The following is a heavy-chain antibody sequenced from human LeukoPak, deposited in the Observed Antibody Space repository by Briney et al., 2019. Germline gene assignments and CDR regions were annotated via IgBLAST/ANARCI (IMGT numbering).Heavy chain of an antibody. J-gene: IGHJ4*02. CDR3: ANFDYGDY. Sequence: GGSLRLSCTASGFTFSTYAMSWVRQAPGKGLEWVSGISGSGGSTYYADSVKGRFTISRDNSKNTLYLQMNSLRAEDTAVYYCANFDYGDYWGQGTLVTVSS. D-gene: IGHD3-3*01. CDR1: GFTFSTYA. V-gene: IGHV3-23*01. CDR2: ISGSGGST.